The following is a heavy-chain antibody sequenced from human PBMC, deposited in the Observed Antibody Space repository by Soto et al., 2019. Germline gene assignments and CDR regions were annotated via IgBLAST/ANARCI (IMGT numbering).Heavy chain of an antibody. CDR3: ARERGVYAVGYDY. CDR1: DSAFSAYS. D-gene: IGHD2-8*01. Sequence: SLRLSCAASDSAFSAYSLHWVRQAPGKGLEWVAIISFDGSNRDYADSVKGRFTISRDNSKNTLYLQMNSLRPEDTAVYYCARERGVYAVGYDYGGQGTLVTVSS. V-gene: IGHV3-30*01. CDR2: ISFDGSNR. J-gene: IGHJ4*02.